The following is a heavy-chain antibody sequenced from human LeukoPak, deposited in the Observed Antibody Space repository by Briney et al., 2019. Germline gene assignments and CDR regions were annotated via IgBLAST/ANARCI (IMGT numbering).Heavy chain of an antibody. CDR1: GFTFSSYA. D-gene: IGHD6-13*01. V-gene: IGHV3-21*01. CDR3: ARDAAAAAGTIYFDY. CDR2: ISSSSSYI. Sequence: GGSLRLSCAASGFTFSSYAMHWVRQAPGKGLEWVSSISSSSSYIYYADSVKGRFTISRDNAKNSLYLQMNSLRAEDTAVYYCARDAAAAAGTIYFDYWGQGTLVTVSS. J-gene: IGHJ4*02.